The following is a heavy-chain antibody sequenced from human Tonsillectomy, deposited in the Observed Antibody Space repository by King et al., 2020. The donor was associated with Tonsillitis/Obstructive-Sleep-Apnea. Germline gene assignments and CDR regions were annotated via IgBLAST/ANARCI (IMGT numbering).Heavy chain of an antibody. CDR3: ARIADTAMASYYYYYYMDV. Sequence: TLQESGPVLVKPTETLTLTCTVSGFSLSNARMGVRWIRQPPGKALEWLAHIFSNDEKSYSTSLKSRLTISKDTSKSQVFLTMTNMDPVDTATYYCARIADTAMASYYYYYYMDVWGKGTTVTVSS. D-gene: IGHD5-18*01. CDR1: GFSLSNARMG. V-gene: IGHV2-26*01. J-gene: IGHJ6*03. CDR2: IFSNDEK.